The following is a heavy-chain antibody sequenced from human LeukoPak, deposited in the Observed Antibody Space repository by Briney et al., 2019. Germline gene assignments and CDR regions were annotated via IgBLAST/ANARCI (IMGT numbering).Heavy chain of an antibody. V-gene: IGHV1-69*04. CDR1: GGTFSSYA. CDR2: IIPIFGIA. Sequence: GASVKVSCKASGGTFSSYAISWVRQAPGQGLEWMGRIIPIFGIANYAQKFQGRVTITADKSTSTAYMELSSLRSEDTAVYYCAREGGGNYSGSYLWGQGTLVTVSS. D-gene: IGHD1-26*01. CDR3: AREGGGNYSGSYL. J-gene: IGHJ5*02.